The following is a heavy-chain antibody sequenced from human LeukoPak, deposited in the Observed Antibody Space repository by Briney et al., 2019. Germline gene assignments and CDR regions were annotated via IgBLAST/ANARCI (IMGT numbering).Heavy chain of an antibody. D-gene: IGHD4-17*01. J-gene: IGHJ4*02. CDR3: AKAAYGYIDY. CDR1: GFTLSYFG. Sequence: GGSLRLSCAASGFTLSYFGMNWVRQVPGKGLEWVSSISRTSNYIYYADSVKGRFTISRDNAKNSLYLQMASLRDEDTAVYYCAKAAYGYIDYWGQGTLVTVSS. CDR2: ISRTSNYI. V-gene: IGHV3-21*01.